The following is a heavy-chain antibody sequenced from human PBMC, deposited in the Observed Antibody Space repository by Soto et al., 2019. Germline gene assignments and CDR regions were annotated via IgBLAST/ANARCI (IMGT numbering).Heavy chain of an antibody. CDR1: GGTFSSYA. D-gene: IGHD3-10*01. Sequence: QVQLVQSGAEVKKPGSSVKVSCKASGGTFSSYAISWVRQAPGQGLEWMGGIIPIFGTANYAQKFQGRVTITADKSTSTAYLELSSLRSEDTAVYYCARGVMRYYGSGTQGVVHNWFDPWGQGTLVTVSS. CDR2: IIPIFGTA. J-gene: IGHJ5*02. V-gene: IGHV1-69*06. CDR3: ARGVMRYYGSGTQGVVHNWFDP.